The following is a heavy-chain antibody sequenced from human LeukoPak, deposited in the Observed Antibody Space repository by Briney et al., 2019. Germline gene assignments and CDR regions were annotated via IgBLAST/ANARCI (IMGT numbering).Heavy chain of an antibody. CDR2: ISSSSSTI. D-gene: IGHD3-22*01. Sequence: GGSLRLSCAASGFTFSSHSMNWVRQAPGKGLEWVSYISSSSSTIYYADSVKGRFTISRDNARNSLYLQMNSLRAEDTAVYYCARGAYYYEDWGQGTLVTVSS. CDR1: GFTFSSHS. J-gene: IGHJ4*02. CDR3: ARGAYYYED. V-gene: IGHV3-48*01.